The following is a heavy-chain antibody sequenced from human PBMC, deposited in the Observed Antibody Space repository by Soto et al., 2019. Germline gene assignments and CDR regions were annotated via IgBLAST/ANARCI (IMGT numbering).Heavy chain of an antibody. CDR1: GYSFTSYY. Sequence: XAVKVSCNAFGYSFTSYYMDWVRQAPGQGLEWMGIINPSGGSTSYAQKFQGRVTMTRDTSTSTVYMELSSLRSEDTAVYYCARQVGRAAAAYYFDYCGQGTLVTVSS. CDR3: ARQVGRAAAAYYFDY. V-gene: IGHV1-46*01. CDR2: INPSGGST. D-gene: IGHD6-13*01. J-gene: IGHJ4*02.